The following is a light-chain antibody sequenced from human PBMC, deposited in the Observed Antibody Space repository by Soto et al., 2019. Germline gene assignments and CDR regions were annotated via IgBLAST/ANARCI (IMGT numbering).Light chain of an antibody. CDR1: QGIRRY. J-gene: IGKJ5*01. Sequence: AIRMTQSPSSFSASTGDRVTITCRASQGIRRYLAWYQQKPGKDHKLLIYAASTLQRGVPSRFSGSGAGTDFTLTISCLQSEDFATYYCQQYYSYPGLGQGTRLEI. CDR2: AAS. V-gene: IGKV1-8*01. CDR3: QQYYSYPG.